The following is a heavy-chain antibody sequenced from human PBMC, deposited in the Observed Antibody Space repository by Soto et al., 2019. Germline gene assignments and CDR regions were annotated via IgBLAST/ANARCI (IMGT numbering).Heavy chain of an antibody. CDR1: EFSFSNYA. D-gene: IGHD1-26*01. CDR2: IWYDGSNK. Sequence: QVQLVESGGGVVQPGKSLRLSCAASEFSFSNYAMHWVRQAPGKGLEWVAVIWYDGSNKYYADSVKGRFTISKDNSQNTLYLQMNSLRAEDTAVYYCTRDPYGGSRYYFDSWGQGTLVTVSS. J-gene: IGHJ4*02. V-gene: IGHV3-33*01. CDR3: TRDPYGGSRYYFDS.